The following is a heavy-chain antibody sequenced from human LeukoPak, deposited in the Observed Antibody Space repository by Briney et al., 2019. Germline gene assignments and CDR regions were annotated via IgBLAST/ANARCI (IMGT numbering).Heavy chain of an antibody. V-gene: IGHV4-39*01. CDR1: GAFIRSGCDC. D-gene: IGHD2-21*01. Sequence: KPSETLSLICTVSGAFIRSGCDCWGWIRQPPGKGLQWIGSIYYSGSTTYNPSFKSRATLSVVTSKNQFSLQVSSVTAADTAIYYCARSITAYCGSSDSPKRNCFDPWGQGTLVTVSS. CDR3: ARSITAYCGSSDSPKRNCFDP. J-gene: IGHJ5*02. CDR2: IYYSGST.